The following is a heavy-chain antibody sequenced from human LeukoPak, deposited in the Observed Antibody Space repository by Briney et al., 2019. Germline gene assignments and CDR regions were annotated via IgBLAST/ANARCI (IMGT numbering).Heavy chain of an antibody. Sequence: GGSLRLSCAASGFTFSSYAMHWVRQAPGKGLEWVAVISYDGSNKYYADSVKDRFTISRDNSKNTLYLQMNSLRAEDTAVYYCARGDGYNTFDYWGQGTLVTVSS. V-gene: IGHV3-30*04. CDR1: GFTFSSYA. J-gene: IGHJ4*02. CDR3: ARGDGYNTFDY. CDR2: ISYDGSNK. D-gene: IGHD5-24*01.